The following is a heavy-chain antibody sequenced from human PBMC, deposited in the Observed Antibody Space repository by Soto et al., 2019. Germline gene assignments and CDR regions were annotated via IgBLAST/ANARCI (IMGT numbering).Heavy chain of an antibody. Sequence: PSETLSLTCSVSGGSISSGNYYWSWLRQSPGKGLEWIGYMYYRAIPYYNPSLKSRVTISVDASKNQFSLNMTSVTAADTAVYYCAKGTASLFYYFDYWGQGSLVTVSS. CDR1: GGSISSGNYY. CDR3: AKGTASLFYYFDY. D-gene: IGHD5-18*01. J-gene: IGHJ4*02. CDR2: MYYRAIP. V-gene: IGHV4-30-4*01.